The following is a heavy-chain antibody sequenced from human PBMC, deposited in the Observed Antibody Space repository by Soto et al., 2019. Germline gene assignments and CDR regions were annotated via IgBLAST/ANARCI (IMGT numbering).Heavy chain of an antibody. CDR3: ARREHYYDSSGYYTRALDI. J-gene: IGHJ3*02. CDR1: GYSFTSYW. D-gene: IGHD3-22*01. V-gene: IGHV5-51*01. CDR2: IYPDDSDT. Sequence: GESLKISCKGSGYSFTSYWIGWVRQMPGKGLEWMGIIYPDDSDTRYGPSFQGQVTISADKSISTAYLQWSSLKASDTAMYYCARREHYYDSSGYYTRALDIWGQGTMVTVSS.